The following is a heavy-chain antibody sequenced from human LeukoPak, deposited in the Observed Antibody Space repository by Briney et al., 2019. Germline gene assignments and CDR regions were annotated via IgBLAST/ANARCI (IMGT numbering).Heavy chain of an antibody. CDR2: INHSGST. CDR1: GGSFSGYY. Sequence: PAETLSLTCAVYGGSFSGYYWSWIRQRPGKGREGIGEINHSGSTNYNPPLKSRVTISVDTPKNQFSLKLSSVTAADTAVYFCARGLGPIYYYYYYIDVWGKGTTVTVSS. J-gene: IGHJ6*03. V-gene: IGHV4-34*01. CDR3: ARGLGPIYYYYYYIDV.